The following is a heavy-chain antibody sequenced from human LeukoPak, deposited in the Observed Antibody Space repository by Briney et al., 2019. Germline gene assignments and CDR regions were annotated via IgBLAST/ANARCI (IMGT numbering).Heavy chain of an antibody. CDR3: ARLIAATGRLYFDY. V-gene: IGHV3-53*01. CDR2: IYSGGNT. J-gene: IGHJ4*02. D-gene: IGHD6-13*01. Sequence: PGGSLRLSCAASGFTASSSYMSWVRQAPGKGLEYVSVIYSGGNTYYAGSVKGRFTTSRDNSKNTVYLQMNSLRAEDTAVYYCARLIAATGRLYFDYWGQGTLVTVSS. CDR1: GFTASSSY.